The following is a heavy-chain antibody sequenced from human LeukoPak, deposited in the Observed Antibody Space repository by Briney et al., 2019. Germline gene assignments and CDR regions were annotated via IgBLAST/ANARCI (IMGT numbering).Heavy chain of an antibody. CDR1: GFTFSRYA. Sequence: GGSLRLSCAASGFTFSRYAMSWVRQSPGKGLEWVSGMIGIGGRTYYAESVKGRFTISRVNSKNTQYLQMNSLRADNTAVDYCAKDFSKWELLSPFDYWGQGTLVTVSS. J-gene: IGHJ4*02. CDR3: AKDFSKWELLSPFDY. D-gene: IGHD1-26*01. V-gene: IGHV3-23*01. CDR2: MIGIGGRT.